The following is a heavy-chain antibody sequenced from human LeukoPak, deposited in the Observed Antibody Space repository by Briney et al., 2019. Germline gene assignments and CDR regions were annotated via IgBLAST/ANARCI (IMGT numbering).Heavy chain of an antibody. CDR3: ARNYYDSSSSDAFDI. CDR1: GFTFSIYG. D-gene: IGHD3-22*01. CDR2: IWYDGSNK. Sequence: QTGGSLRLSCAASGFTFSIYGMHWVRQAPGKGLEWVAVIWYDGSNKYYADSVKGRFTISRDNSKNTLYLQMNSLRAEDTAVYYCARNYYDSSSSDAFDIWGQGTMVTVSS. V-gene: IGHV3-33*01. J-gene: IGHJ3*02.